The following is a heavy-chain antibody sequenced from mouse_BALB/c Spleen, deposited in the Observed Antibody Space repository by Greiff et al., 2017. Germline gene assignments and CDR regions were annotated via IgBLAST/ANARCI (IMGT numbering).Heavy chain of an antibody. CDR1: GYTFTSYW. J-gene: IGHJ1*01. CDR2: IAPGSGST. Sequence: DLVKPGASVKLSCKASGYTFTSYWINWIKQRPGKGLEWIGRIAPGSGSTYYNEMFKGKATLTVDTSSSTAYIQLRSLSSEDSAVYFCAHWYFDVWGAGTTVTVSS. CDR3: AHWYFDV. V-gene: IGHV1S41*01.